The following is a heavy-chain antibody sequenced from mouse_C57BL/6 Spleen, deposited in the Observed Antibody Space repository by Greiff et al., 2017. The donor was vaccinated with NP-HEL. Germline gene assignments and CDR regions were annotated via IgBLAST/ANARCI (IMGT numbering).Heavy chain of an antibody. CDR1: GFTFSNYW. Sequence: EVKVEESGGGLVQPGGSMKLSCVASGFTFSNYWMNWVRQSPEKGLEWVAQIRLKSDNYATHYAESVKGRFTISRDDSKSSVYLQMNNLRAEDTGIYYCTDSRYWYFDVWGTGTTVTVSS. CDR3: TDSRYWYFDV. V-gene: IGHV6-3*01. J-gene: IGHJ1*03. CDR2: IRLKSDNYAT.